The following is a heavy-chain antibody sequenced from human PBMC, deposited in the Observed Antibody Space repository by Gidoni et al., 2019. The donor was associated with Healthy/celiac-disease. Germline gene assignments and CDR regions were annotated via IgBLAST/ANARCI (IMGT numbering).Heavy chain of an antibody. J-gene: IGHJ4*02. CDR3: ARRGGNYYDSSGYFDY. V-gene: IGHV3-48*03. D-gene: IGHD3-22*01. CDR1: GFTFSSYE. CDR2: ISSSGSTI. Sequence: EVQLVESGGGLVQPGGSLRLSCAASGFTFSSYEMNWVRQAPGKGLEWVSYISSSGSTIYYADSVKGRFTISRDNAKNSLYLQMNSLRAEDTAVYYCARRGGNYYDSSGYFDYWGQGTLVTVSS.